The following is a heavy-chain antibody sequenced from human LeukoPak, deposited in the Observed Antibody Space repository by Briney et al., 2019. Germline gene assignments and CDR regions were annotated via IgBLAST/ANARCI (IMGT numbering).Heavy chain of an antibody. D-gene: IGHD3-3*01. CDR3: AREYDFWSGYYTPQGYYYYMDV. CDR2: ISSSSSTI. CDR1: GFTFSSYS. J-gene: IGHJ6*03. V-gene: IGHV3-48*04. Sequence: PGGSLRLSCAASGFTFSSYSMNWVRQAPGKGLEWVSYISSSSSTIYYADSVKGRFTISRDNAKNSLYLQMNSLRAEDTAVYYCAREYDFWSGYYTPQGYYYYMDVWGKGTTVTVSS.